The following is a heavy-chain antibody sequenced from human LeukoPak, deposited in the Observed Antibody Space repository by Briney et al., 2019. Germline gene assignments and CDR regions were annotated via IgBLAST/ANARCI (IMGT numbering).Heavy chain of an antibody. CDR2: IKQDGSEK. J-gene: IGHJ4*02. D-gene: IGHD6-19*01. Sequence: GGSLRLSCAASGFTFSSYWMSWVRQAPGKGLEWVANIKQDGSEKYYVDSVKGRFAISRDNAKNSLYLQMNSLRAEDTAVYYCARGRWSGSGWYADYWGQGTLVTVSS. CDR3: ARGRWSGSGWYADY. V-gene: IGHV3-7*01. CDR1: GFTFSSYW.